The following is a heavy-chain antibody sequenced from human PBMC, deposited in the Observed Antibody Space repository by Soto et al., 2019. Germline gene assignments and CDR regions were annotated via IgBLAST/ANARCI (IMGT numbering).Heavy chain of an antibody. V-gene: IGHV1-69*01. CDR3: SGDDSGLSNWFDP. CDR2: IIPILGTA. J-gene: IGHJ5*02. D-gene: IGHD6-19*01. CDR1: GGTFSSYA. Sequence: QGQLVQSGAEVKKPGSSVKVSCKASGGTFSSYAISWVRQAPGQGLARMGGIIPILGTANYAQKFQGRVTITADESTSTAYMELSSLRSEDPAVYYCSGDDSGLSNWFDPWGQGTLVTVSS.